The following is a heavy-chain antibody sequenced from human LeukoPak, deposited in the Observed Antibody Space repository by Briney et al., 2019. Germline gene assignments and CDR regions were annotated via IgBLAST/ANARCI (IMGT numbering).Heavy chain of an antibody. V-gene: IGHV3-7*01. CDR2: IKQDGSEK. CDR1: GFTFSSYW. D-gene: IGHD3-3*01. J-gene: IGHJ4*02. Sequence: GGSLRLSCAASGFTFSSYWMSWVRQAPGKGLEWVANIKQDGSEKYYVDSVKGRFTISRDNAKNSLYLQMNSLRAEDTAVYYCARDLPYYENCFDYWGQGTLVTVSS. CDR3: ARDLPYYENCFDY.